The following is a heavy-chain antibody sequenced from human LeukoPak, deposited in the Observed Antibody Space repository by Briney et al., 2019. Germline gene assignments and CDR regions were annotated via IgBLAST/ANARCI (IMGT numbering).Heavy chain of an antibody. Sequence: SETLSLTCTVSGGSISSSSYYWGWIRQPPGKGLEWIGSIYYSGSTYYNPSLKSRVTISVYTSKNQFSLKLSSVPAADTAVYYCATPQSHFDYWGQGTLVTVSS. CDR3: ATPQSHFDY. V-gene: IGHV4-39*01. CDR1: GGSISSSSYY. J-gene: IGHJ4*02. CDR2: IYYSGST.